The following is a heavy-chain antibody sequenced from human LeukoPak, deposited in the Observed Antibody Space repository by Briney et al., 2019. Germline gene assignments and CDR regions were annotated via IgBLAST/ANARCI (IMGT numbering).Heavy chain of an antibody. Sequence: PGGSLRLSCAASGFTFSDYFVTWIRQAPGKGLEWVSYISSSGSTIYYADSVKGRFTISRDNAKNSLYLQMNSLRAEDTAVYYCARDPPKHIVAKVSYFDYWGQGTLVTVSS. J-gene: IGHJ4*02. V-gene: IGHV3-11*04. CDR1: GFTFSDYF. CDR2: ISSSGSTI. CDR3: ARDPPKHIVAKVSYFDY. D-gene: IGHD5-12*01.